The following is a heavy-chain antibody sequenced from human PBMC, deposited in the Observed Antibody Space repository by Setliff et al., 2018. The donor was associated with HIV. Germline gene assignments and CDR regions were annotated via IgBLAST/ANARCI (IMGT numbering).Heavy chain of an antibody. V-gene: IGHV4-59*08. CDR2: VSYSGST. J-gene: IGHJ3*02. CDR1: GGSISTYY. D-gene: IGHD3-22*01. Sequence: SETLSLTCNVSGGSISTYYWSWIRQPPGKGLEWLGYVSYSGSTNFNPSLESRLAMSVDMSKNHFSLKLRPVTAADTAVYYCARHGHFYDSSSSDAFDIWGHGTMVTVSS. CDR3: ARHGHFYDSSSSDAFDI.